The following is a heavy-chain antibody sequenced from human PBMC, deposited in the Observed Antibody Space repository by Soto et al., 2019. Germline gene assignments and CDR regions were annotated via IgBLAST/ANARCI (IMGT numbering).Heavy chain of an antibody. J-gene: IGHJ4*01. Sequence: PGVSLRLSCAASGFPFPNAWMNWVRQAPGKGLEWVGRIKSTIDGGTTDYAEPVKGRFAISRDDSNNMVYLQMNSLKIEDTAVYYCTTDSYSTILIVRFDYWGHGALVTVSS. CDR3: TTDSYSTILIVRFDY. V-gene: IGHV3-15*07. CDR1: GFPFPNAW. D-gene: IGHD2-8*01. CDR2: IKSTIDGGTT.